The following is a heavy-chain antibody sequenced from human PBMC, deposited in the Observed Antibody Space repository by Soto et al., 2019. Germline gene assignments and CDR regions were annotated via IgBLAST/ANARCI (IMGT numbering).Heavy chain of an antibody. CDR2: INHSGST. CDR1: GGSFSGYY. D-gene: IGHD5-12*01. CDR3: ARSPGASGYDSFDP. Sequence: QVQLQQWGAGLLKPSETLSLTCAVYGGSFSGYYWSWIRQPPGKGLEWIGEINHSGSTNYNPSLKSRVTISVDTSKNQFSLKLSSVTAAVTAVYYCARSPGASGYDSFDPWGQGTLVTVSS. V-gene: IGHV4-34*01. J-gene: IGHJ5*02.